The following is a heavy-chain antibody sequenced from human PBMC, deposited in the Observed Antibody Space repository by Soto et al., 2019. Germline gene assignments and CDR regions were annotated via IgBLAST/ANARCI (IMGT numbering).Heavy chain of an antibody. V-gene: IGHV2-5*02. CDR3: AHRPGEGNGRASYYGMDV. Sequence: QITLKESGPTLVKPTQTLTLTCTFSGFSFTTSGVGVGWVRQPPGKALEWLALLYWDDDKRYSSSLKSRLTISKXXSQNHVVLTMTNIDPVDTATYYCAHRPGEGNGRASYYGMDVWGQGTTVTVSS. CDR2: LYWDDDK. D-gene: IGHD1-26*01. J-gene: IGHJ6*02. CDR1: GFSFTTSGVG.